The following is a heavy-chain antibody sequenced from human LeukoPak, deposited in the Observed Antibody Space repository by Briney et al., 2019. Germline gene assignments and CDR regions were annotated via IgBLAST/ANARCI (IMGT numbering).Heavy chain of an antibody. CDR3: ARTLTTVTTLDY. J-gene: IGHJ4*02. Sequence: GGSLRLSCAPSGFTFSTYEMNWVRQAPGKGLEWISYISSSGGTAYYADSVKGRFTVSRDNAENSLYLQMNSLRADDTAVYYCARTLTTVTTLDYWGQGTLVTVSS. V-gene: IGHV3-48*03. D-gene: IGHD4-17*01. CDR2: ISSSGGTA. CDR1: GFTFSTYE.